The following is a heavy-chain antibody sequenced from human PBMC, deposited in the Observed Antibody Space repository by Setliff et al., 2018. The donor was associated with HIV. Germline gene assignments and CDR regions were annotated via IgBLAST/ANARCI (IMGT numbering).Heavy chain of an antibody. CDR2: IYFTGSS. D-gene: IGHD4-17*01. CDR3: ARVQMAYAAFDV. J-gene: IGHJ3*01. Sequence: SETLSLTCTVSGDSISTYYWSWIRQPPGKGLEWIGSIYFTGSSDNNPSLKSRVTLSVDTSKHQFSLKLSSVTAADTAAYYCARVQMAYAAFDVWGQGTMVTVSS. CDR1: GDSISTYY. V-gene: IGHV4-59*01.